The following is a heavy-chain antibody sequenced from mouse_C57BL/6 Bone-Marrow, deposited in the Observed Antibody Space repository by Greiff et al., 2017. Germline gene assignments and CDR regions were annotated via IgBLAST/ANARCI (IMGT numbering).Heavy chain of an antibody. Sequence: VQLQQPGAELVRPGSSVKLSCKASGYTFTSYWMHWVKQRPIQGLEWIGNIDPSDSETHYNQKFKDKATLTVDNSSSTAYLQLSSLTSEDSAVYYCAREDSSGYSFAYWGQGTMVTVSA. V-gene: IGHV1-52*01. CDR3: AREDSSGYSFAY. D-gene: IGHD3-2*02. CDR2: IDPSDSET. CDR1: GYTFTSYW. J-gene: IGHJ3*01.